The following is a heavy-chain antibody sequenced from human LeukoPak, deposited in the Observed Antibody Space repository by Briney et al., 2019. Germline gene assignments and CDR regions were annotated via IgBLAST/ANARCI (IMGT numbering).Heavy chain of an antibody. CDR3: ARGRIAVAGFDAFDI. CDR2: IYYSGST. V-gene: IGHV4-4*02. D-gene: IGHD6-19*01. CDR1: GGSISSSYW. J-gene: IGHJ3*02. Sequence: SGTLSLSCAVSGGSISSSYWWTWVRQSPGKGLEWIGSIYYSGSTYYNPSLKSRVTISVDTSKNQFSLKLSSVTAADTAVYYCARGRIAVAGFDAFDIWGQGTMVTVSS.